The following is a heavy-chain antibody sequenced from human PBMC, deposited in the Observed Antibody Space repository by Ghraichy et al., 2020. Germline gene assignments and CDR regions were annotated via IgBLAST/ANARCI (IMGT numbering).Heavy chain of an antibody. J-gene: IGHJ5*02. CDR1: GFTFSSYA. V-gene: IGHV3-23*01. CDR2: SSGSGGST. D-gene: IGHD1-26*01. Sequence: GGSLRLSCAASGFTFSSYAMSWVRQAPGKGLEWVSASSGSGGSTYYADSVKGRFTISRDNSKNTLYLQMNSLRAEDTAVYYCSKGSSPYIGSYLENHSGQGTLGTVSS. CDR3: SKGSSPYIGSYLENH.